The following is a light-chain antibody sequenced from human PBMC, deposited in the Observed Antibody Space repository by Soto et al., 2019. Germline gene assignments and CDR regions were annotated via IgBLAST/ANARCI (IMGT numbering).Light chain of an antibody. CDR2: SDN. CDR3: ASWDDSLNGWV. CDR1: NSNIGSNT. V-gene: IGLV1-44*01. Sequence: QSALTQPPSASGTPGQRVTISCSGSNSNIGSNTVNWYQQLPGTAPKLLIYSDNQRPSEVPDRFSGSKSGTSASLAISGLQSEDEADYYCASWDDSLNGWVFGGGTKLTVL. J-gene: IGLJ3*02.